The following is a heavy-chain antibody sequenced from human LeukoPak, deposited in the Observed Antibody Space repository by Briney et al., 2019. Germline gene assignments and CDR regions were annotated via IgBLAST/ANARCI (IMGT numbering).Heavy chain of an antibody. J-gene: IGHJ5*02. CDR2: INAGNGNT. CDR1: GYTFTSYA. V-gene: IGHV1-3*01. Sequence: ASVKVYCKASGYTFTSYAMHWVRQAPGQRLEWMGWINAGNGNTKYSQKFQGRVTITRDTSASTAYMELSSLRSEDTAVYYCARGVAGRSWFDPWGQGTLVAVSS. CDR3: ARGVAGRSWFDP. D-gene: IGHD6-19*01.